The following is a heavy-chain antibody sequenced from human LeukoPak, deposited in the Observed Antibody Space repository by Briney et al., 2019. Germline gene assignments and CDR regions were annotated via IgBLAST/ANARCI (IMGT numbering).Heavy chain of an antibody. CDR1: GYTFTSYD. V-gene: IGHV1-8*03. CDR3: ARGHRGGRQVTGYSYEIDY. J-gene: IGHJ4*02. D-gene: IGHD5-18*01. CDR2: MNPNSGNT. Sequence: GASVKVSCKASGYTFTSYDINWVRQATGQGLEWMGWMNPNSGNTGYAQKFQGRVTITRNTSISTAYMELSSLRSEDTAVYYCARGHRGGRQVTGYSYEIDYWGQGTLVTVSS.